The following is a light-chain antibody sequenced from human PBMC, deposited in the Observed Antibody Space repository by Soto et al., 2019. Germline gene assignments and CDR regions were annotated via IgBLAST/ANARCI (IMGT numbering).Light chain of an antibody. J-gene: IGLJ3*02. CDR3: SSYTSSSPLLE. CDR2: DVS. CDR1: SSDVGGYNY. V-gene: IGLV2-14*01. Sequence: QSALTQPASVSGSPGQSITISCTGTSSDVGGYNYVSWYQQHPGKAPKLMIYDVSNRPSGVSNRFSGSKSGNTASLTISGLQAEDEADYYCSSYTSSSPLLEFGGGTKLTVL.